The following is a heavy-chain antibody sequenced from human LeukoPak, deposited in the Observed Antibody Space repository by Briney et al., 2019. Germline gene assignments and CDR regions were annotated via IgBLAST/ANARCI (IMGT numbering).Heavy chain of an antibody. J-gene: IGHJ4*02. D-gene: IGHD3-22*01. Sequence: ASVKVSCKASGYTFTGYYMHWVRQAPGQGLEWMGWINPNSGGTNYAQKFQGRVTMTRDTSISTAYMELSRLRSDDTAVYYCARELGYYDSSGYIPYYWGQGTLVTVSS. CDR2: INPNSGGT. V-gene: IGHV1-2*02. CDR1: GYTFTGYY. CDR3: ARELGYYDSSGYIPYY.